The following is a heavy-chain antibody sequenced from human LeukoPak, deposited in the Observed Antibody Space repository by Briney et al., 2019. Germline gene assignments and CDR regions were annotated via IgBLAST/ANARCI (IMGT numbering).Heavy chain of an antibody. Sequence: ASVKVSCKASGYTFNSYGINWVRQAPGQGLEWMGWISVYNGRTNYAHKFQGRVTMTTDTSTRTVYMELRSLRSDDTAVYYCARDSGWELQHFYFDHWGQGTLVTVSA. CDR2: ISVYNGRT. V-gene: IGHV1-18*01. CDR1: GYTFNSYG. D-gene: IGHD1-26*01. CDR3: ARDSGWELQHFYFDH. J-gene: IGHJ4*02.